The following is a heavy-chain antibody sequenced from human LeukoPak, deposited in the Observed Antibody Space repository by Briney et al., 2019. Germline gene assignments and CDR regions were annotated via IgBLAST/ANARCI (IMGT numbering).Heavy chain of an antibody. CDR2: IYTSGST. Sequence: PSQTLSLTCTVSGASISIGSFYWIWIRQPAGKGLEWIGRIYTSGSTDYSPSLKSRVTISVDTSKNQFSLKLSSVTAADTAVYYCAREGDSGYCSGGSCYGWRNLDYWGQGTLVTVSS. CDR3: AREGDSGYCSGGSCYGWRNLDY. D-gene: IGHD2-15*01. J-gene: IGHJ4*02. CDR1: GASISIGSFY. V-gene: IGHV4-61*02.